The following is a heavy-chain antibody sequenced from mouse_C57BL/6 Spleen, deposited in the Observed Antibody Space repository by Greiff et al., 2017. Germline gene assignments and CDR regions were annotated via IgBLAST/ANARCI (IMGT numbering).Heavy chain of an antibody. D-gene: IGHD1-1*01. CDR3: ARATTVVGDY. CDR1: GFTFKNTY. V-gene: IGHV14-3*01. CDR2: IDPANGNT. J-gene: IGHJ2*01. Sequence: VQLKESVAELVRPGASVKLSCTASGFTFKNTYMPWVQQRPEQGLEWIGRIDPANGNTKYAPKFQGKATITADTSSNTAYLQLSSLTSEDTAIYYCARATTVVGDYWGQGTTLTVSS.